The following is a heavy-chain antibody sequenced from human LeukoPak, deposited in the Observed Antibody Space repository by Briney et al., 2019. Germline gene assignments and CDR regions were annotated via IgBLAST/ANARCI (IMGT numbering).Heavy chain of an antibody. Sequence: ASVKVSCKASGYTFTSYYMQWVRQAPGQGLQWMGIINPSGGSTSYAQKFQGRVTMTRDMSTSTVYMELSSLRSEDTAVYHCARVSSGTRDAFDIWGQGTMVTVSS. CDR2: INPSGGST. V-gene: IGHV1-46*01. D-gene: IGHD3-10*01. CDR3: ARVSSGTRDAFDI. CDR1: GYTFTSYY. J-gene: IGHJ3*02.